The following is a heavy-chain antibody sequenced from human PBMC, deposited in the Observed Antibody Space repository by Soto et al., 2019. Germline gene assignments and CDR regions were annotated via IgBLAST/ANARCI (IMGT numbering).Heavy chain of an antibody. D-gene: IGHD1-1*01. J-gene: IGHJ4*02. CDR2: MSPDSGNT. V-gene: IGHV1-8*02. CDR3: EVTTGY. Sequence: VQVVQSRAEVKKPGASERVSCKTSGDTFTDYDINWVRQAAGQGLEYMGWMSPDSGNTGYSQQFQGRVTMTSNTSTSTAYMELSSLTSEDTAVYYCEVTTGYWGQGTMVIVSS. CDR1: GDTFTDYD.